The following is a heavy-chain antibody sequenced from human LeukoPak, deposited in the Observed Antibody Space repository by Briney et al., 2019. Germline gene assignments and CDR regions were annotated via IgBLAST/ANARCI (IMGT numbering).Heavy chain of an antibody. J-gene: IGHJ4*02. CDR2: ICWNSGSI. CDR1: GFTFDDYA. Sequence: SLRLSCAASGFTFDDYAMHWVRQAPGKGLEWVSGICWNSGSIGYADSVKGRFTISRDNAKNSLYLQMNSLRAEDTALYYCAKGYSSSSLSLFDYWGQGTLVTVSS. D-gene: IGHD6-6*01. V-gene: IGHV3-9*01. CDR3: AKGYSSSSLSLFDY.